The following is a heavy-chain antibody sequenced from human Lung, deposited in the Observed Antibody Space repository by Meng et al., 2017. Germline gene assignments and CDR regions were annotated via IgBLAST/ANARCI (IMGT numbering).Heavy chain of an antibody. J-gene: IGHJ4*02. D-gene: IGHD4-11*01. CDR3: ARGPTTMAHDFDY. Sequence: VQLQQVGPGLLKPSGTLSLTCVVSGGSFSDYYWSWIRQPPGKGLEWIGEINHSGSTNYNPSLESRATISVDTSQNNLSLKLSSVTAADSAVYYCARGPTTMAHDFDYWGQGTLVTVSS. CDR2: INHSGST. V-gene: IGHV4-34*01. CDR1: GGSFSDYY.